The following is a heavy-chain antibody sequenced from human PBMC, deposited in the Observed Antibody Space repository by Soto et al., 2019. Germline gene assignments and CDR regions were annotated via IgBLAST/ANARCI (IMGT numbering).Heavy chain of an antibody. D-gene: IGHD7-27*01. V-gene: IGHV4-30-4*01. Sequence: QVQLQESGPGLVNPSQTLSLTCTVSGGSIRNENFCWSWIRQPPDKVLEWIGHTYDGGSTYTNPPLNSRVTIAVDTTKTQCSLRLSSVSAADTAVYYCARGLSGDKVDYWSQGTLVTVSS. CDR2: TYDGGST. CDR1: GGSIRNENFC. CDR3: ARGLSGDKVDY. J-gene: IGHJ4*02.